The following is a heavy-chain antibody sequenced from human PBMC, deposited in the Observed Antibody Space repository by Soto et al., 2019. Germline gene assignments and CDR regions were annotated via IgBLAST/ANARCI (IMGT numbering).Heavy chain of an antibody. Sequence: QVQLVESGGGVVQPGRSLRLSCAASGFTFSSYGMHWVRQAPGKGLEWVAVISYDGSNKYYADSVKGRFTISRDNSKNTLYLQMNSLRTEDTAVYYCAKVRCSGGNCYFDYWGQGTLVTVSS. J-gene: IGHJ4*02. CDR2: ISYDGSNK. CDR3: AKVRCSGGNCYFDY. V-gene: IGHV3-30*18. D-gene: IGHD2-15*01. CDR1: GFTFSSYG.